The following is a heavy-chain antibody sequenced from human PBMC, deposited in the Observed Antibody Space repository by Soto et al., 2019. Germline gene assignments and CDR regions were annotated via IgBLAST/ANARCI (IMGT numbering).Heavy chain of an antibody. CDR3: ARAKAPLYSSSWYWFDP. J-gene: IGHJ5*02. CDR2: ISPYDGNT. Sequence: GASVKVSCKASGYTFSSYGINWVRQAPGQGLEWLGWISPYDGNTKYAQILQGRVSMTTDTSTKTAYMEVRSLRSDDTAVYYCARAKAPLYSSSWYWFDPWGQGTLVTVSS. V-gene: IGHV1-18*01. D-gene: IGHD6-13*01. CDR1: GYTFSSYG.